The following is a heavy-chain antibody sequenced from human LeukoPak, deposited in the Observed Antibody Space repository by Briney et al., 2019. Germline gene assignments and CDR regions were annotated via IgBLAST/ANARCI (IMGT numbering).Heavy chain of an antibody. D-gene: IGHD2-15*01. J-gene: IGHJ5*02. V-gene: IGHV3-48*01. CDR1: GFTFTTHN. CDR3: AREGIIREEGRNWFDP. Sequence: VGSLRLSCAASGFTFTTHNMDWVRRAPAKGLEWVSFISSDSGLIYYADSVKGRLTISRDNAKNSLYLQMNSLTAEDTAVYYCAREGIIREEGRNWFDPWGQGTLVTVSS. CDR2: ISSDSGLI.